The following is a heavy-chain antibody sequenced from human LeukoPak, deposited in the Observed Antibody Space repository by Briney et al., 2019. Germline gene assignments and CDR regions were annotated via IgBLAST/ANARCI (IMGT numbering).Heavy chain of an antibody. CDR3: ARGRRSSNWFDP. J-gene: IGHJ5*02. CDR2: IYYSGST. D-gene: IGHD6-6*01. Sequence: SETLSLTCTVSGGSISSYYWSWIRQPPGKGLEWIGYIYYSGSTNYNPSLKSRVTISVDTSKNQFSLKLSSVTAADTAVYYCARGRRSSNWFDPWGQGTLVTVSS. CDR1: GGSISSYY. V-gene: IGHV4-59*12.